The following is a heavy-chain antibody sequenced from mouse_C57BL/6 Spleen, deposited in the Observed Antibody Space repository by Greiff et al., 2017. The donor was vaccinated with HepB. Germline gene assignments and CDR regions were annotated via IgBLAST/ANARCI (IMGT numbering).Heavy chain of an antibody. CDR2: IRSKSSNYAT. J-gene: IGHJ1*03. CDR1: GFTFNTYA. D-gene: IGHD1-1*01. Sequence: DVHLVESGGGLVQPKGSLKLSCAASGFTFNTYAMHWVRQAPGKGLEWVARIRSKSSNYATYYTDSVKDRFTISKDDSQSMLYLQMNNLKNEDTAMYYCMREAYGSIYWYVDVWGTGTTVTVSS. V-gene: IGHV10-3*01. CDR3: MREAYGSIYWYVDV.